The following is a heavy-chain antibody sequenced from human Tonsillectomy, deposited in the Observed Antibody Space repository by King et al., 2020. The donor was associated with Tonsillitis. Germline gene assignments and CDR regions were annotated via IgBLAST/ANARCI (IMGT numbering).Heavy chain of an antibody. CDR2: IKPDGSDK. Sequence: VQLVESGGGLVQPGGSLRLSCAASEFTFSIYSMTWVRQAPGKGLEWVANIKPDGSDKYYVDSVKGRFTISRDNAKNSLYLQMNSLRAEDMAICYCARDPYKSGGYGAFDMWGQGTMVTVSS. V-gene: IGHV3-7*01. J-gene: IGHJ3*02. D-gene: IGHD6-19*01. CDR3: ARDPYKSGGYGAFDM. CDR1: EFTFSIYS.